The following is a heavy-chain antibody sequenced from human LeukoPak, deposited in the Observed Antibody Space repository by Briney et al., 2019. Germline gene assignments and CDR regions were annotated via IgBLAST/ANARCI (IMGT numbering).Heavy chain of an antibody. Sequence: GGSLRLSCAASGFTFSSYWMSWVRQAPGKGLEWVANIKQDGSEKYYVDSVKGRFTISRDNAKNSLYPQMNSLRAEDTAVYYCARVGSVLRYFDWLTDPHYWGQGTLVTVSS. CDR2: IKQDGSEK. CDR1: GFTFSSYW. D-gene: IGHD3-9*01. CDR3: ARVGSVLRYFDWLTDPHY. V-gene: IGHV3-7*01. J-gene: IGHJ4*02.